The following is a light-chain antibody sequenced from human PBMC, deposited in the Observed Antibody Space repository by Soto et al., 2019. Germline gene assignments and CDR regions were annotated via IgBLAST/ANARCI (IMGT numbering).Light chain of an antibody. CDR2: KVS. J-gene: IGKJ5*01. V-gene: IGKV2-24*01. CDR1: QSLVRSDGNAY. Sequence: DIVMTQTPLSSPVTLGQPVSISCKSSQSLVRSDGNAYLNWLHQRPGQPPRLLIYKVSNRFSGVPDRFSGSGAGTDFTLHISRVEAEDVGMYCCMQDAQLRTFGQGTRLEIK. CDR3: MQDAQLRT.